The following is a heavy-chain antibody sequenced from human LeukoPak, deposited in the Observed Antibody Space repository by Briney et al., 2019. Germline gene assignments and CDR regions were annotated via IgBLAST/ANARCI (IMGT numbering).Heavy chain of an antibody. V-gene: IGHV4-34*01. CDR1: GGSFSGYY. J-gene: IGHJ4*02. CDR3: ARGRTYCGSGSYYSG. Sequence: PSETLSLTCAVYGGSFSGYYWSWIRQPPGKGLEWIREINHSGSTNYNPSLKSRVTISVDTSKNQFSLKLSSVTAADTAVYYCARGRTYCGSGSYYSGWGQGTLVTVSS. D-gene: IGHD3-10*01. CDR2: INHSGST.